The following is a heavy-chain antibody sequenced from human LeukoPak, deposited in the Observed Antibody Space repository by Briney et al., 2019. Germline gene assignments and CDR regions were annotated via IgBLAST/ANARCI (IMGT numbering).Heavy chain of an antibody. Sequence: SETLSLTCTVSGGSISSGDYYWSWIRQPPGKGLEWIGYIYYSGSTYYNPSLKSRVTISVDTSKNQFSLKLSSVTAADTAVYYCARYYYGSGIEDWFDPWAREPWSPSPQ. V-gene: IGHV4-30-4*01. CDR2: IYYSGST. CDR3: ARYYYGSGIEDWFDP. CDR1: GGSISSGDYY. J-gene: IGHJ5*02. D-gene: IGHD3-10*01.